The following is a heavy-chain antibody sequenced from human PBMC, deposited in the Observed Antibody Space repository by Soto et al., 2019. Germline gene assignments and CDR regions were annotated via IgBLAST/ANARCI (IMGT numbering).Heavy chain of an antibody. CDR2: ITHSGST. J-gene: IGHJ4*02. D-gene: IGHD1-1*01. CDR1: GGSFSGHY. CDR3: ARGINTRDAPDKYYFDY. Sequence: SETLSLTCAVYGGSFSGHYWSWLRQPPGEGLEWIGEITHSGSTNYNPSLRSRVIISVDTSKNQFSLKLNSVTAADTAVYYCARGINTRDAPDKYYFDYWGQGTLVTVYS. V-gene: IGHV4-34*01.